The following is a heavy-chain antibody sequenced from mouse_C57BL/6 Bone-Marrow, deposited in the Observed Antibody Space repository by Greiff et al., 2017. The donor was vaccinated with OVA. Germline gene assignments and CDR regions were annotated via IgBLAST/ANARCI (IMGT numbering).Heavy chain of an antibody. Sequence: VKVVESGPGLVQPSQSLSITCTVSGFSLTSYGVHWVRQSPGKGLEWLGVIWSGGSTDYNAAFISRLSISKDNSKSQVFFKMNSLQADDTAIYYCARRSLGYYGKDYAMDYWGQGTSVTVSS. J-gene: IGHJ4*01. CDR1: GFSLTSYG. CDR3: ARRSLGYYGKDYAMDY. V-gene: IGHV2-2*01. CDR2: IWSGGST. D-gene: IGHD1-1*01.